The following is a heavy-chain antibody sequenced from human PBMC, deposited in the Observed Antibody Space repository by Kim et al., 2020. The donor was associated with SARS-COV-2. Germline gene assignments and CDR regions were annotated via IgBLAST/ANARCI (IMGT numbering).Heavy chain of an antibody. CDR2: INHSGST. CDR3: ARGEFGGYYYGMDV. CDR1: GGSFSGYY. V-gene: IGHV4-34*01. J-gene: IGHJ6*02. Sequence: SETLSLTCAVYGGSFSGYYWSWIRQPPGKGLEWIGEINHSGSTNYNPSLKSRVTISVDTSKNQFSLKLSSVTAADTAVYYCARGEFGGYYYGMDVWGQGTTVTVSS. D-gene: IGHD3-10*01.